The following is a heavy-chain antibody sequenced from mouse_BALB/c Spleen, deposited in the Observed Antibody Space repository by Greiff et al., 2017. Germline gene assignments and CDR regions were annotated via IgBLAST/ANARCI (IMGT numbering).Heavy chain of an antibody. Sequence: QVTLKESGPGLVAPSQSLSITCTVSGFSLTGYGVNWVRQPPGKGLEWLGMIWGDGSTDYNSALKSRMSISKDNTKSQVFVKMNSLQTDDTARYYSAKDQGYGNYPSYDMDYWGQGTSVTVSS. CDR1: GFSLTGYG. J-gene: IGHJ4*01. V-gene: IGHV2-6-7*01. CDR3: AKDQGYGNYPSYDMDY. CDR2: IWGDGST. D-gene: IGHD2-1*01.